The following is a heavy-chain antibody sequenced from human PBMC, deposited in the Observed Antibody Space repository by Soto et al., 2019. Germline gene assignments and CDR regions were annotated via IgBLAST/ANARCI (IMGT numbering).Heavy chain of an antibody. V-gene: IGHV3-53*01. D-gene: IGHD1-26*01. J-gene: IGHJ4*02. CDR3: ARASIVGATGFDY. Sequence: EVQLVESGGGLIQPGGSLRLSCAASGVTVSSNYMSWVRQAPGKGLEWVSGIYSGGSTYYADSVKGRFTISRDNSKNTLDLQMNSLRAEDTAVYYCARASIVGATGFDYWGQGTLVTVSS. CDR2: IYSGGST. CDR1: GVTVSSNY.